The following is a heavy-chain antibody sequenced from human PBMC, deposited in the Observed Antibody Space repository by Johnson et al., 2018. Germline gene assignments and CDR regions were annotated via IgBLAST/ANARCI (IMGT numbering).Heavy chain of an antibody. Sequence: ERLVETGGGVVQPGRSLRLSCAASGFTFNTYDMNWVRQAPGKGLEWVSEISYDGGLKYYADSVKGRFTISRDNSKNTLYLQLNSLRTEDTALYYFSTDKTGAFDIWGQGTMVTVSS. CDR2: ISYDGGLK. J-gene: IGHJ3*02. CDR3: STDKTGAFDI. D-gene: IGHD7-27*01. CDR1: GFTFNTYD. V-gene: IGHV3-30*03.